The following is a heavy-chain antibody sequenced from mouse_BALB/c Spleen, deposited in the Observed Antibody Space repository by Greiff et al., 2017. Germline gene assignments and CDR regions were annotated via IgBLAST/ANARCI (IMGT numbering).Heavy chain of an antibody. Sequence: QVQLQQPGAELVKPGASVKLSCKASGYTFTSYWMHWVKQRPGQGLEWIGEINPSNGRTNYNEKFKSKATLTVDKSSSTAYMQLSSLTSEDSAVYYCARGGRGAMDYWGQGTSVTVSS. D-gene: IGHD3-3*01. CDR3: ARGGRGAMDY. CDR1: GYTFTSYW. CDR2: INPSNGRT. J-gene: IGHJ4*01. V-gene: IGHV1S81*02.